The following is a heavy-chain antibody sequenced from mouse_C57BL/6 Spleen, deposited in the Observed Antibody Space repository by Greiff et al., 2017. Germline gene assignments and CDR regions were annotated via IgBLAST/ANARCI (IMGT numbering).Heavy chain of an antibody. J-gene: IGHJ2*01. CDR1: GFTFSSYA. Sequence: VKLVESGGGLVKPGGSLKLSCAASGFTFSSYAMSWVRQTPEKRLEWVATISDGGSYTYYPDNVKGRFTISRDNAKNNLYLQMSHLKSEDTAMYYCARDNYSNYFFDYWGQGTTLTVSS. CDR2: ISDGGSYT. CDR3: ARDNYSNYFFDY. D-gene: IGHD2-5*01. V-gene: IGHV5-4*01.